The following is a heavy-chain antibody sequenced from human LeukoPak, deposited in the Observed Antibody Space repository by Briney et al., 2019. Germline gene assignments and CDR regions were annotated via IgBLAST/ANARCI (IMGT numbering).Heavy chain of an antibody. J-gene: IGHJ4*02. CDR2: ISGGGGST. Sequence: GGSLRLSCAASEFTFGNYAMNWVRQAPGKGPEWVSTISGGGGSTYYADSVKGRFTISRDNSKDTLYLQMNSLTAEDTAIYYCAKDARGFSQPIDYWGQGTLVTVSS. V-gene: IGHV3-23*01. CDR3: AKDARGFSQPIDY. CDR1: EFTFGNYA. D-gene: IGHD2-2*01.